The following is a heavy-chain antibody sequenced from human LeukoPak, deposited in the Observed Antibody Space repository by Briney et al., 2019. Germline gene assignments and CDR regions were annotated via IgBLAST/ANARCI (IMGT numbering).Heavy chain of an antibody. Sequence: ASVKASCKASGYTFSSYAMQWVRQAPGQRLEWMGWINAGNGDTKYAQKFRGRVTITRDTSASTAYMDLSSLRSEDTAVYYCAIHCTGGSCSRSYYFDYWGQGTLVTVSS. CDR1: GYTFSSYA. CDR2: INAGNGDT. D-gene: IGHD2-15*01. CDR3: AIHCTGGSCSRSYYFDY. J-gene: IGHJ4*02. V-gene: IGHV1-3*01.